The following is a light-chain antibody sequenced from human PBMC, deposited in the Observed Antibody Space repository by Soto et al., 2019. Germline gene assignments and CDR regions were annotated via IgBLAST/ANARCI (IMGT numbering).Light chain of an antibody. Sequence: LTQPASVSGSPGQSITISCTGTSSDVGGYKYVSWYQQHPGKAPKLMIYEVNSRPSGVSNRFSGSKSGNTASLTISGLRAEDEADYYCSSFSSSSTPYVFGTGTKVTVL. V-gene: IGLV2-14*01. CDR3: SSFSSSSTPYV. CDR1: SSDVGGYKY. J-gene: IGLJ1*01. CDR2: EVN.